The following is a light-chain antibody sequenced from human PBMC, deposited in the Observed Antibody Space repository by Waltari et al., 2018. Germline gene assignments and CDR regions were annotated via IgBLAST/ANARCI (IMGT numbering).Light chain of an antibody. J-gene: IGLJ3*02. Sequence: QSVLTQPPSVSGAPGQRVTISCTGSGSNIGAGYDVHWYQQRPRAAPKLLIYGRTSRPVGLPVRFFGSTSGASAALAIIGVQAEDAADYYCQSYDTSVSVVFGGGTKLTVL. CDR1: GSNIGAGYD. CDR2: GRT. V-gene: IGLV1-40*01. CDR3: QSYDTSVSVV.